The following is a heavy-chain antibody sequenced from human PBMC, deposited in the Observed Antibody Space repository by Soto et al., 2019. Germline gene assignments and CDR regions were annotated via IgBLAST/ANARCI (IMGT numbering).Heavy chain of an antibody. CDR2: INHSGTT. Sequence: SETLSLTCGVYGGSLSPDYWSWICHTPGKGMEWIAEINHSGTTNYNPSLASRVTISIDTSNNQFSLNLRSVTAADTAVYYCARWYFDFWNGFFTHYIDLWGQGTQVTVSS. CDR3: ARWYFDFWNGFFTHYIDL. D-gene: IGHD3-3*01. V-gene: IGHV4-34*01. CDR1: GGSLSPDY. J-gene: IGHJ5*02.